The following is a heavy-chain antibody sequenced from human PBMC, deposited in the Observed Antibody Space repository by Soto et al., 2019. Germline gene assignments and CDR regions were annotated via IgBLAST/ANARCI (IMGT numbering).Heavy chain of an antibody. D-gene: IGHD2-15*01. J-gene: IGHJ5*02. Sequence: SETLSLTCTVSGGSISSYYWSWIRQPPGKGLEWIGYIYYSGSTNYNPSLKSRVTISVDTSKNQFSLKLSSVTAADTAGYYCARHVAGRKVPGRFGFDPWGQGTLVTVSS. CDR1: GGSISSYY. CDR3: ARHVAGRKVPGRFGFDP. CDR2: IYYSGST. V-gene: IGHV4-59*08.